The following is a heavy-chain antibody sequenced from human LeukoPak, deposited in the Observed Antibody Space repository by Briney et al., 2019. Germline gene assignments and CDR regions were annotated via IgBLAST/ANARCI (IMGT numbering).Heavy chain of an antibody. Sequence: GGSLRLSCAASGFTFSRYWMHWVRQAPGKGLVWVSRINSDGSSSTYADSVKGRFTISRDNAKNTLYLQMNSLRVEDTAVYYCARSEYPFDYWGQGTLVTVSS. J-gene: IGHJ4*02. D-gene: IGHD2-2*01. CDR2: INSDGSSS. V-gene: IGHV3-74*01. CDR3: ARSEYPFDY. CDR1: GFTFSRYW.